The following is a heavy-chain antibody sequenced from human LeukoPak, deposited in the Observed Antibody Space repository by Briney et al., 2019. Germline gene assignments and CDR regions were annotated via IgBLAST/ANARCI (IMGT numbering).Heavy chain of an antibody. D-gene: IGHD6-13*01. CDR2: ISSSGSTI. V-gene: IGHV3-11*04. Sequence: LSLTCTVSGYSISSGYYWGWIRQPPGKGLEWVSYISSSGSTIYYADSVKGRFTISRDNAKNSLYLQMNSLRAEDTAVYYCARARRVAAADNWGQGTLVTVSS. CDR3: ARARRVAAADN. J-gene: IGHJ4*02. CDR1: GYSISSGYY.